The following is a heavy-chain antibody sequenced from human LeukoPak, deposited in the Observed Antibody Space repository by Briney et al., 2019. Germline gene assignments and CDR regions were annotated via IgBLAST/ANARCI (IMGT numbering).Heavy chain of an antibody. J-gene: IGHJ3*02. D-gene: IGHD3-10*01. CDR3: ARVRRFGEEPDAFDI. CDR2: ITSSGSYI. CDR1: GFTFSTCS. Sequence: PGGSLRLSCAASGFTFSTCSMNWVRQAPGRGLEWVSSITSSGSYIYYADSVKGRFTISRDNAKNSLYLQMNSLRAEDTAVYYCARVRRFGEEPDAFDIWGQGTMVTVSS. V-gene: IGHV3-21*01.